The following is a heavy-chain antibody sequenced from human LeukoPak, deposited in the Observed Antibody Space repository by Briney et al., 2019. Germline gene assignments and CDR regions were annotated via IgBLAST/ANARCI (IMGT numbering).Heavy chain of an antibody. J-gene: IGHJ1*01. D-gene: IGHD5/OR15-5a*01. V-gene: IGHV1-2*02. CDR1: GYTFVGYY. Sequence: ASVKVSCKASGYTFVGYYLHWVRQAPGQGLEWMAWIDPYTGNTHYAQKFQGRITVTRDTSLSTTYMELNWLTSDDTALYYCAREYSVSEHWGQGTLVTVSS. CDR3: AREYSVSEH. CDR2: IDPYTGNT.